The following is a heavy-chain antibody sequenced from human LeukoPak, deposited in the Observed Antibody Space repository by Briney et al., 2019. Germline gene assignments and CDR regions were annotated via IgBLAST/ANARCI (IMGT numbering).Heavy chain of an antibody. D-gene: IGHD6-19*01. CDR1: GFAFSSHA. CDR3: AKSSRYGTGWYGKIDY. J-gene: IGHJ4*02. CDR2: ITDSGGNR. Sequence: QSGGSLRLSCAASGFAFSSHAISWVRQAPGKGLEWVSAITDSGGNRQYTDSVMGRFTISRDNSKNTLYLQMDSLRADDTAVYYCAKSSRYGTGWYGKIDYWGQGALVTVSS. V-gene: IGHV3-23*01.